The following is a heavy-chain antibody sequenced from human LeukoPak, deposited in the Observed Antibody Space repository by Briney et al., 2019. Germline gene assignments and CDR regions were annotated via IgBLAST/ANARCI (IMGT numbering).Heavy chain of an antibody. J-gene: IGHJ6*03. CDR3: AKPLVSHYYYYMDV. D-gene: IGHD5/OR15-5a*01. V-gene: IGHV3-30*18. CDR2: ISYDAKSN. Sequence: GGSLRLSCVTSGFTFSSYGMHWVRQVPGKGLEWVAVISYDAKSNYHVDSVKGRFTISRDNSKNTLYLQMNSLRAEDTAVYYCAKPLVSHYYYYMDVWGKGTTVTISS. CDR1: GFTFSSYG.